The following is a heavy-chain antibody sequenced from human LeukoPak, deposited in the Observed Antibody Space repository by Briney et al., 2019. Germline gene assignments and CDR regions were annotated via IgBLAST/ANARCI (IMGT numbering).Heavy chain of an antibody. V-gene: IGHV1-18*01. Sequence: GASVKVSCKASGYTFTSYGITWVRQAPGQGLEWMGWISGYSDYIKYAQKVQGRVTMTTDTSTRTAYMELRSLRSDDTAVYYCARGQEGSNDEFDYWGQGTLVTVSS. CDR1: GYTFTSYG. CDR2: ISGYSDYI. CDR3: ARGQEGSNDEFDY. D-gene: IGHD3-16*01. J-gene: IGHJ4*02.